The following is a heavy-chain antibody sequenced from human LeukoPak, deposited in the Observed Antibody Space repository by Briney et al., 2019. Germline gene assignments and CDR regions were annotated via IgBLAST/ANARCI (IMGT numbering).Heavy chain of an antibody. Sequence: PGGSLRLSCAASAFTFSSYAMSWVRQAPGKGPEWVSGITGSGDNTYYADSVKGRFTISRDNSKNTLYLQMNSLRPEDTAAYYCAKVGIVGATTSAYFEYWGQGTLVTVSS. CDR2: ITGSGDNT. CDR3: AKVGIVGATTSAYFEY. J-gene: IGHJ4*02. V-gene: IGHV3-23*01. D-gene: IGHD1-26*01. CDR1: AFTFSSYA.